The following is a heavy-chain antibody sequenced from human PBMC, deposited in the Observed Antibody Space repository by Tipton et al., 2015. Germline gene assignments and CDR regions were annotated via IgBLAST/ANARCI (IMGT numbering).Heavy chain of an antibody. D-gene: IGHD3-16*01. CDR1: GFTFSSYG. V-gene: IGHV3-23*01. Sequence: GSLRLSCATSGFTFSSYGMNWVRQAPGKGLEWVSAIGGGATFYADSVKGRFTISGDNSKNTLYLQMNNVRAEDTAVYFCAKELGARKPFHCWVQGTLVTCSS. CDR2: IGGGAT. J-gene: IGHJ4*02. CDR3: AKELGARKPFHC.